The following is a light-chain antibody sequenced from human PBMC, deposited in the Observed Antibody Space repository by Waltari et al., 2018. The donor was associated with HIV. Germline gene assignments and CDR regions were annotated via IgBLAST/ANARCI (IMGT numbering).Light chain of an antibody. V-gene: IGLV1-47*01. CDR2: NDD. J-gene: IGLJ1*01. CDR1: SSNVGRDN. Sequence: QSALTQPPSTSGTPGQRVTMSCSGSSSNVGRDNVYWYQQIPGTAPKLLIYNDDQRPSGVPDRFSGSKSCTSASLAISGLRSEDEADYYCAAWDNILSGYVFGTGTKVTVL. CDR3: AAWDNILSGYV.